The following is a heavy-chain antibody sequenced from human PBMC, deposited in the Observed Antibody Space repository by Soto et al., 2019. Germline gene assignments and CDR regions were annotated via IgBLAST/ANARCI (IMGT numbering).Heavy chain of an antibody. CDR3: ARDHCSSTSCYSP. V-gene: IGHV3-21*01. D-gene: IGHD2-2*01. CDR1: RFTFSSDS. CDR2: ISSSSSYI. Sequence: GSLRLSCAASRFTFSSDSVNWVRQAPGKGLEWVSSISSSSSYIYYADSVKGRFAISRDNAKNSLYLQMNSLRAEDTAVYYCARDHCSSTSCYSPWGQGTLLTVSS. J-gene: IGHJ4*02.